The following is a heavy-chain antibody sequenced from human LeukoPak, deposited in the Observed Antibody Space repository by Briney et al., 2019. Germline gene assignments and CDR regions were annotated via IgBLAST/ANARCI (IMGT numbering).Heavy chain of an antibody. CDR3: ARQSHGLSPVGYYYYYYYMDV. CDR1: GGSFSGYY. D-gene: IGHD3-16*02. CDR2: INHSGST. V-gene: IGHV4-34*01. Sequence: SETLSLTCAVYGGSFSGYYWSWIRQPPGKGLEWIGEINHSGSTYYNPSLKSRVTISVDTSKNQFSLKLSSVTAADTAVYYCARQSHGLSPVGYYYYYYYMDVWGKGTTVTISS. J-gene: IGHJ6*03.